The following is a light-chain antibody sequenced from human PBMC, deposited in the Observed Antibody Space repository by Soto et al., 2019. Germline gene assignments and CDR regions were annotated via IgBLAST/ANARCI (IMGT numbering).Light chain of an antibody. Sequence: QLVLTQPPSASGSPGQSVTISCTGTSSDVGAYIFVSWYQQHPGKAPKLMVYDANRRPPGVPDRFFGSKSGNTASLTVSGLQAEDEADYYCVSFAGGTYVFGTGTKLTVL. CDR2: DAN. J-gene: IGLJ1*01. CDR3: VSFAGGTYV. CDR1: SSDVGAYIF. V-gene: IGLV2-8*01.